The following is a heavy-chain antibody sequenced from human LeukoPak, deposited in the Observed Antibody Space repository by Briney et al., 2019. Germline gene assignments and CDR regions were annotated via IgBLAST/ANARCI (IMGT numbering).Heavy chain of an antibody. Sequence: SETLSLTCTVSGGSISSGGYYWSWIRQHPGKGLEWIGYIYYSGSTYYNPSLKSRVTISVDTSNNQFSLKVNSVAAADTAVYYCARGQPQRYSSDWYVNWFDPWGQGTLVIVSS. V-gene: IGHV4-31*03. D-gene: IGHD6-19*01. CDR2: IYYSGST. J-gene: IGHJ5*02. CDR3: ARGQPQRYSSDWYVNWFDP. CDR1: GGSISSGGYY.